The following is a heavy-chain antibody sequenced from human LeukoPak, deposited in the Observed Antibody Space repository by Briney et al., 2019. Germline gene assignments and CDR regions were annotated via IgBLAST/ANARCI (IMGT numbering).Heavy chain of an antibody. V-gene: IGHV1-8*01. J-gene: IGHJ5*02. CDR1: GYTFTSFD. D-gene: IGHD6-13*01. Sequence: ASVKVSCKASGYTFTSFDINWVRQATGQGLEWMGWMSPTSGKTGYAETFQGRVTMTRDTSKSTAYMELSSLRSEDTAVYYCARGRPWGPTQQQLGLAANNWFDPWGQGTLVTVSS. CDR2: MSPTSGKT. CDR3: ARGRPWGPTQQQLGLAANNWFDP.